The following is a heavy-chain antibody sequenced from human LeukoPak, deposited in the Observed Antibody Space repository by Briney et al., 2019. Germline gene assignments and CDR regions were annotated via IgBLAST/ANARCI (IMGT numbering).Heavy chain of an antibody. J-gene: IGHJ4*02. CDR1: GYTFTGYY. CDR2: INPNTGVT. D-gene: IGHD5-18*01. V-gene: IGHV1-2*02. CDR3: ARPYSYDDPFDL. Sequence: ASVKVSCKASGYTFTGYYIHWVRQAPGQGLEWMGWINPNTGVTDYAQKFKGRVTMTRDTSIGTAYMELSRLRSDDTAVFYCARPYSYDDPFDLWGQGTLVTVSS.